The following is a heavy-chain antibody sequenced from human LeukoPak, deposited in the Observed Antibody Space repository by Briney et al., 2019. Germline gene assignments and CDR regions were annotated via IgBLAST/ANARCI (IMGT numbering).Heavy chain of an antibody. D-gene: IGHD2-15*01. J-gene: IGHJ4*02. V-gene: IGHV4-39*07. CDR3: ARGRDGIFSGFDY. CDR2: IYYSGST. Sequence: PSATLSLTCPVSGGSISSSSYYWGWIRQPPGKGLAWIGSIYYSGSTYYNPSLKSRVTISVDTSKNQFSLKLSSVTAADTAVYYCARGRDGIFSGFDYWGQGTLVTVSS. CDR1: GGSISSSSYY.